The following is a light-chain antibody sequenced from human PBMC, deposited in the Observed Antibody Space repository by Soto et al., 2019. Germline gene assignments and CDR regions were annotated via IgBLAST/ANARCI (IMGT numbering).Light chain of an antibody. V-gene: IGLV2-8*01. CDR2: EVT. J-gene: IGLJ3*02. Sequence: QSALTQPPSASGSPGQSVTISCTGTSSDVGGYNYVSWYQQHPGKAPKLMIYEVTKRPSGVPDRFSGSKSGHTASLTVSGLLAEDEADYYCSSHAGIINVVFGGGTQLTVL. CDR1: SSDVGGYNY. CDR3: SSHAGIINVV.